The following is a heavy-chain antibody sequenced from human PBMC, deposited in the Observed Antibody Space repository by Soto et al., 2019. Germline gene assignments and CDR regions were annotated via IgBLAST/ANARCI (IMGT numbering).Heavy chain of an antibody. CDR1: GGSFSGYY. V-gene: IGHV4-34*01. J-gene: IGHJ4*02. D-gene: IGHD6-19*01. CDR2: IYYSGST. CDR3: ARRTVNIRTFYSGLKTHCFDY. Sequence: PSETLSLTCAVYGGSFSGYYWSWIRQPPGKGLEWIGSIYYSGSTYYTPSLQSRVAISVDTSKNQFSLKLNSVTAADTAVYYCARRTVNIRTFYSGLKTHCFDYWGQGTLVTVSS.